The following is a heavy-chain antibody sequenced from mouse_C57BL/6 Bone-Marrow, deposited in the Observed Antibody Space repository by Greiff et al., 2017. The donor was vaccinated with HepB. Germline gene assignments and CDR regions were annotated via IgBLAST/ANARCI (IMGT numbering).Heavy chain of an antibody. Sequence: EVKLQESGAELVKPGASVKLSCTASGFNIKDYYMHWVKQRTEQGLEWIGRIDPEDGETKYAPKFQGKATITADTSSNTAYLQLSSLTSEDTAVYYCALSTMVTTGWFAYWGQGTLVTVSA. CDR3: ALSTMVTTGWFAY. D-gene: IGHD2-2*01. J-gene: IGHJ3*01. V-gene: IGHV14-2*01. CDR2: IDPEDGET. CDR1: GFNIKDYY.